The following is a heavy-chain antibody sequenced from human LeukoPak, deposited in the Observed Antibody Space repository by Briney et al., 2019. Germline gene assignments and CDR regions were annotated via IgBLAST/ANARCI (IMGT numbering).Heavy chain of an antibody. J-gene: IGHJ4*02. Sequence: GGSLRLSCAAPGFTVSSNYMSWVRQAPGKGLEWVSVIYSGGSTYYADSVKGRFTISRDNSKNTLYLQMNSLRAEDTAVYYCARGGIAVAGSFDYWGQGTLVTVSS. CDR3: ARGGIAVAGSFDY. V-gene: IGHV3-66*01. CDR2: IYSGGST. D-gene: IGHD6-19*01. CDR1: GFTVSSNY.